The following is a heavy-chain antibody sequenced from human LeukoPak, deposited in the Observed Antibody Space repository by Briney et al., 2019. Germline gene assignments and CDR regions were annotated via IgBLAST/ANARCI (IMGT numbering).Heavy chain of an antibody. Sequence: GGSLRLSCAASGFTFSTYAMSWVRQAPGKGLEWVSTITITGYIYYANSVKGRFTISRDNAKNSLYLQMDSLRAEDTAIYYCATDSSAWSRDNWGQGTLVTVSS. CDR3: ATDSSAWSRDN. CDR1: GFTFSTYA. CDR2: ITITGYI. J-gene: IGHJ4*02. V-gene: IGHV3-21*01. D-gene: IGHD6-19*01.